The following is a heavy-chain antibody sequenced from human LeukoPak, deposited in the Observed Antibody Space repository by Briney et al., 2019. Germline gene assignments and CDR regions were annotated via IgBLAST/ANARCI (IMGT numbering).Heavy chain of an antibody. V-gene: IGHV4-59*01. CDR2: IYYSGST. CDR1: GGSISSYY. CDR3: ARVARGYYYCMDV. D-gene: IGHD2-15*01. Sequence: SETLSLTCTVSGGSISSYYWNWIRQPPGKGLEWIGYIYYSGSTNYNPSLKSRATISVDTSKNQFSLKLSSVTAADTAVYYCARVARGYYYCMDVWGKGTTVTVSS. J-gene: IGHJ6*03.